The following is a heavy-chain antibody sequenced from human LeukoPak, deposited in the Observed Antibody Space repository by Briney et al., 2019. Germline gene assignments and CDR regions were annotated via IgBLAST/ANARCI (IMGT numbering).Heavy chain of an antibody. D-gene: IGHD4-23*01. CDR1: GASISGYY. CDR3: AKTTVVIGPSYASDI. CDR2: LSYSGNT. J-gene: IGHJ3*02. Sequence: PSETLSLTCTVSGASISGYYWSWIRQPPGKGLEFIGYLSYSGNTNYNPSLESRVAISVDTSKNQFSLRLSSVTAADTAVYYCAKTTVVIGPSYASDIWGQGTVVTVSS. V-gene: IGHV4-59*01.